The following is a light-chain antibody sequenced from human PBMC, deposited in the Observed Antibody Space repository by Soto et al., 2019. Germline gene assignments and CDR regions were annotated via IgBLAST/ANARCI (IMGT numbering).Light chain of an antibody. J-gene: IGLJ2*01. CDR2: GNS. Sequence: QSVLTQPPSVSGAPGHRVTGSCTGSSSNIGAGYDVHWYQQLPGTAPKLLIHGNSNRPSGVPDRFSGSKSGTSASLAITGLQAEDEADYYCQSYDSRLSGSVFGGGTKLTVL. CDR1: SSNIGAGYD. V-gene: IGLV1-40*01. CDR3: QSYDSRLSGSV.